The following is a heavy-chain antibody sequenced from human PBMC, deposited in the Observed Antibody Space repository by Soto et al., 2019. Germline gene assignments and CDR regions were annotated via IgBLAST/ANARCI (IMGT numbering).Heavy chain of an antibody. D-gene: IGHD3-3*01. CDR3: ARGTTIFGVAPGALPPDV. V-gene: IGHV1-69*10. CDR2: TIPILDRS. J-gene: IGHJ6*02. CDR1: GGTFTSYA. Sequence: ASVKVSCKAIGGTFTSYAITWVRQAPGQGLEWMGETIPILDRSDYAPQFRGRLTMTADGSTNIAYMELSSLRSDDTAVYYCARGTTIFGVAPGALPPDVWGQGTAVTVSS.